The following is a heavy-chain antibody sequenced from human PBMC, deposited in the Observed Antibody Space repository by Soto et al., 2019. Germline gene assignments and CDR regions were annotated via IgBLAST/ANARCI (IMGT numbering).Heavy chain of an antibody. CDR2: ISYDGSNK. CDR3: AKGSRIFGVAILDY. J-gene: IGHJ4*02. CDR1: GFTFSSYG. D-gene: IGHD3-3*02. V-gene: IGHV3-30*18. Sequence: PGGSLRLSCAASGFTFSSYGMHWVRQAPGKGLEWVAVISYDGSNKYYADSVKGRFTISRDNSKNTLYLQMNSLRAEDTAVYYCAKGSRIFGVAILDYWGQGTLVTVSS.